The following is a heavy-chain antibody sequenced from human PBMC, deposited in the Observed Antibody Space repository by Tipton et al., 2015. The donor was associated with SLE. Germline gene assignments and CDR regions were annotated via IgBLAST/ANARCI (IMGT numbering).Heavy chain of an antibody. CDR2: ISSSSSYI. CDR3: ARDVNIAAAGTTDYYGMDV. D-gene: IGHD6-13*01. CDR1: GFTFSSYS. Sequence: SLRLSCAASGFTFSSYSMNWVRQAPGKGLEWVSSISSSSSYIYYADSVKGRFTISRGNAKNSLYLQMNSLRAEDTAVYYCARDVNIAAAGTTDYYGMDVWGQGTTVTVSS. V-gene: IGHV3-21*03. J-gene: IGHJ6*02.